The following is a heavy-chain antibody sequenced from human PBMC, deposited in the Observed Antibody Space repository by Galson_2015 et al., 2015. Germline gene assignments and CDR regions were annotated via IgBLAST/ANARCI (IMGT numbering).Heavy chain of an antibody. V-gene: IGHV1-18*01. J-gene: IGHJ4*02. D-gene: IGHD2-2*01. CDR2: IGVYNGNT. CDR1: GYNFPSHG. CDR3: ARYKYCSTTRCSRAYFDY. Sequence: SVKVSCKASGYNFPSHGISWVRQAPGQGLEWMGWIGVYNGNTNYAQNAQGRVTMTADTSTSTAYMELRSLRSDDTAVYYCARYKYCSTTRCSRAYFDYWGQGTLVTVSS.